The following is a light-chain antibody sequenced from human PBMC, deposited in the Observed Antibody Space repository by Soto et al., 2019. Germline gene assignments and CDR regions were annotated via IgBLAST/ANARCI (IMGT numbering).Light chain of an antibody. Sequence: EIVMTQAPATLSVSPGDTATLSCRASQSVSSNLAWHQQKPGQAPRLLIYGASTRATGIPARLSGSGSGTEFTLTISSLQSEDFAVYYCQQYNNWGTFGQGTKVEIK. J-gene: IGKJ1*01. CDR2: GAS. CDR1: QSVSSN. CDR3: QQYNNWGT. V-gene: IGKV3-15*01.